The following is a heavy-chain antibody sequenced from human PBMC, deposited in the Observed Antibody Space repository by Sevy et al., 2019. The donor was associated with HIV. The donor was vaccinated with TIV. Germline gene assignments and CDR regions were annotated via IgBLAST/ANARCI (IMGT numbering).Heavy chain of an antibody. CDR1: GYTFTGYY. V-gene: IGHV1-2*02. CDR2: INPTSGGT. CDR3: ARAPPVLSGDDSLNWFDP. J-gene: IGHJ5*02. D-gene: IGHD5-12*01. Sequence: ASVKVSCKASGYTFTGYYMHWVRQAPGQGLEWMGWINPTSGGTNYALKFQGRVTMTRDTSITTAYMELSRLRSDDTAVYYCARAPPVLSGDDSLNWFDPWGQGTLVTVSS.